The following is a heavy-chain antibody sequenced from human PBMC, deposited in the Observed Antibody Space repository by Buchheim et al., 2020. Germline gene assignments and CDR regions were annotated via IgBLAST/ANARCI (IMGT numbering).Heavy chain of an antibody. D-gene: IGHD6-19*01. Sequence: EVQLVQSGAEVKKPGESLRISCKGSGYSFTNYWINWVRQMPGKGLEWMGTIDPSDSYTNYSPSFQGHVTISTDKSISTTYPQWSSLKAPDTAMYYCARRVAGRKHYFGMDVWGQGTT. CDR3: ARRVAGRKHYFGMDV. V-gene: IGHV5-10-1*01. CDR2: IDPSDSYT. CDR1: GYSFTNYW. J-gene: IGHJ6*02.